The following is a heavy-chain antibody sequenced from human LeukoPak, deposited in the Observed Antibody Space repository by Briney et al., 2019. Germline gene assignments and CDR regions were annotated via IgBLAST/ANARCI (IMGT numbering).Heavy chain of an antibody. V-gene: IGHV3-21*01. CDR2: ISGSGDNM. J-gene: IGHJ4*02. CDR1: KFTFNNYA. Sequence: GGSLRLSCLASKFTFNNYAMTWVRQAPGKGLEWVSSISGSGDNMDYADSVKGRFTISRDNAKNSLYLQMNSLRAEDTAVYYCARERTWVFDYWGQGTLVTVSS. CDR3: ARERTWVFDY. D-gene: IGHD1-7*01.